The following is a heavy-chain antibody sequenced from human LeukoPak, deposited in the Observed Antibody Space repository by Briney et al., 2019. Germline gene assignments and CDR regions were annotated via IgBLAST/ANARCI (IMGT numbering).Heavy chain of an antibody. D-gene: IGHD4-23*01. CDR3: AKASGGLDY. CDR2: ISSSSSYI. V-gene: IGHV3-21*04. CDR1: EFTFSSYT. Sequence: GGSLRLSCAASEFTFSSYTMNWVRQAPGKGLEWVSSISSSSSYIYYADSVKGRFTISRDNAKNSLYLQMNSLRAEDTAVYYCAKASGGLDYWGQGTLVTVSS. J-gene: IGHJ4*02.